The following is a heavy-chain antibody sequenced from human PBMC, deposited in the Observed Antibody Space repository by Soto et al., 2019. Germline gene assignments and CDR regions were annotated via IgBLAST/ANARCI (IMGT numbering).Heavy chain of an antibody. V-gene: IGHV4-61*01. CDR1: GGSVSSGSYY. CDR2: IYYSGST. CDR3: ARLRYFDWNGDNLFDP. J-gene: IGHJ5*02. D-gene: IGHD3-9*01. Sequence: SETLSLTCTVSGGSVSSGSYYWSWIRQPPGKGLEWIGYIYYSGSTNYNPSLKSRVTISVDTSKNQFSLKLSSVTAADTAVYYCARLRYFDWNGDNLFDPSGQGTLVTVSS.